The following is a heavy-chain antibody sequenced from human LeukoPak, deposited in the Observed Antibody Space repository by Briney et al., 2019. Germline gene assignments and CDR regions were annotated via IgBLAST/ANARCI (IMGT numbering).Heavy chain of an antibody. Sequence: SETLSLTCAVYGGSFSGNNWNWIRQPPGKGLEWIGEINHSGATKYNPSLKSRLTISVDPSKNQFSLKLKSVTAADTAVYYCARAGGWYSYGYDYWGQGTLVTVSS. CDR3: ARAGGWYSYGYDY. CDR2: INHSGAT. J-gene: IGHJ4*02. CDR1: GGSFSGNN. D-gene: IGHD5-18*01. V-gene: IGHV4-34*01.